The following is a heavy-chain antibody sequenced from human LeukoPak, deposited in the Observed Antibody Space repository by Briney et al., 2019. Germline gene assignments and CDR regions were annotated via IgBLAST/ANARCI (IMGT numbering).Heavy chain of an antibody. CDR3: ARQFGHCSSTSCYSTYYWYFDL. CDR2: IYYSGST. D-gene: IGHD2-2*01. CDR1: GGSISSYY. V-gene: IGHV4-59*08. J-gene: IGHJ2*01. Sequence: SETLSLTCTVSGGSISSYYWSWIRQPPGKGLEWIGYIYYSGSTNYNPSLKSRVTISVDTSKNQFSLKLSSVTAADTAVYYCARQFGHCSSTSCYSTYYWYFDLWGRGTLVTVSS.